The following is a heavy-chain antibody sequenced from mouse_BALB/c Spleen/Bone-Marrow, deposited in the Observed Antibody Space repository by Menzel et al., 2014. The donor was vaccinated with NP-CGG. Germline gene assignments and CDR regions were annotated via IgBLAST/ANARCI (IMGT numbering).Heavy chain of an antibody. Sequence: LVESGAELARPGASVKLSCKASGYTLTSYWMQWVKQRPGQGLEWIGAIYPGDGDTRYTQKFRGKATLTADKSSNTAYMQLSSLTSEDSAVYFCASPYGNYDAMDYWGQGTSVTVSS. D-gene: IGHD2-1*01. V-gene: IGHV1-87*01. CDR3: ASPYGNYDAMDY. CDR2: IYPGDGDT. CDR1: GYTLTSYW. J-gene: IGHJ4*01.